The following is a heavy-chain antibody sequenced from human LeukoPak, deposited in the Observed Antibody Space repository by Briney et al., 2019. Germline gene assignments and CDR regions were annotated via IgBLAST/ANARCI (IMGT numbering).Heavy chain of an antibody. D-gene: IGHD3-22*01. CDR2: IYPGDSDT. CDR1: GYSFTSYW. CDR3: ASTYYYDSSGYSGDAFDI. Sequence: GESLKISCKGSGYSFTSYWIGWVRRMPGKGLEWMGIIYPGDSDTRYSPSFQGQVTISADKSISTAYLQWSSLKASDTAMYYCASTYYYDSSGYSGDAFDIWGQGTMVTVSS. J-gene: IGHJ3*02. V-gene: IGHV5-51*01.